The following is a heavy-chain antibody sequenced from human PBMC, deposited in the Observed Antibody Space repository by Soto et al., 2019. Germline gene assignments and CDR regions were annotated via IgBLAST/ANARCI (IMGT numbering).Heavy chain of an antibody. D-gene: IGHD4-17*01. CDR1: GFTFSRYG. CDR2: IWYDGSNK. Sequence: GGSLRLSCAASGFTFSRYGMHWVRQAPGKGLEWVAVIWYDGSNKYYADSVKGRFTISRDNSKNTLYLQMNSLRAEDTAVYYCARELYGDDDAFDIWGQGTMVTVSS. V-gene: IGHV3-33*01. CDR3: ARELYGDDDAFDI. J-gene: IGHJ3*02.